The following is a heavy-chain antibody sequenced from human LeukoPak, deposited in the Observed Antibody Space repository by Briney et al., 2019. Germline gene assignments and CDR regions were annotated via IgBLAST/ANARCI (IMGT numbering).Heavy chain of an antibody. V-gene: IGHV3-23*01. CDR3: AKDISSTSSLPFDP. CDR1: GFTFSSYA. D-gene: IGHD6-13*01. Sequence: GGSLTLSCAASGFTFSSYAMSWVRQAPGRGLEWVSAISSDGITSYYADSVKGRFTISRDNSKNTLYLQMNSLRAEDTAVYYCAKDISSTSSLPFDPWGQGTLVTVSS. CDR2: ISSDGITS. J-gene: IGHJ5*02.